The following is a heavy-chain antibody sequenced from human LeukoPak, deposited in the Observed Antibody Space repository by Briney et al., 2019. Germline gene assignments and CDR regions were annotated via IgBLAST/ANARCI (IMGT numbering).Heavy chain of an antibody. CDR1: GFTFHDYA. D-gene: IGHD3-22*01. J-gene: IGHJ6*03. Sequence: GGSLRLSCAASGFTFHDYAMHWVRHAPGKGLEWVSGISWNSGSIGYADSVKGRFTISRDNAKNSLYLQMNSPRAEDTALYYCAKDMYYYDSSYMDVWGKGTTVTVSS. CDR3: AKDMYYYDSSYMDV. V-gene: IGHV3-9*01. CDR2: ISWNSGSI.